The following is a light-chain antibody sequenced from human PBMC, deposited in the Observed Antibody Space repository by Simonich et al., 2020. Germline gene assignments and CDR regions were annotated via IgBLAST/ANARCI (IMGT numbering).Light chain of an antibody. V-gene: IGLV5-45*01. J-gene: IGLJ3*02. Sequence: QAVLTQPASLSASPGASASLTCTLRSGLNVGTYRIYWYQQKPGSPPQYPLRNKSDSDKQQGSGVPSRFSGSKDASANAGILLISGLQSEDEADYYCSSYTSGSTWVFGGGTKLTVL. CDR3: SSYTSGSTWV. CDR2: NKSDSDK. CDR1: SGLNVGTYR.